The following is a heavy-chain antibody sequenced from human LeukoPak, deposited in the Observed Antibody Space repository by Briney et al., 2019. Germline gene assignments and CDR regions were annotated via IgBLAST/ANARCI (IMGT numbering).Heavy chain of an antibody. D-gene: IGHD3-22*01. CDR1: GYTFTSYY. V-gene: IGHV1-46*01. J-gene: IGHJ3*02. CDR3: ARDGQYDSSGYYDAFDI. Sequence: GASVKVSCKASGYTFTSYYMHWVRQAPGQGLEWMGIINPSGGSTSYAQKFQGRVTMTRDTSTSTVYMELSSLRSEDTAVYYCARDGQYDSSGYYDAFDIWGQGTMVTVSS. CDR2: INPSGGST.